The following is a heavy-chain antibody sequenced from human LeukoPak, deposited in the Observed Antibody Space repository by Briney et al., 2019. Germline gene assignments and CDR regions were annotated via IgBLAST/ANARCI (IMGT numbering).Heavy chain of an antibody. V-gene: IGHV3-53*01. CDR2: IYSGGST. D-gene: IGHD6-19*01. Sequence: PGGSLRLSCAASGFSFNDAWMNWVRQAPGKGLEWVSVIYSGGSTYYADSVKGRFTISRDNSKNTLSLQMNSLRAEDTAIYYCAKDWNSPVAGTGYFQHWGQGTLVTVSS. CDR1: GFSFNDAW. J-gene: IGHJ1*01. CDR3: AKDWNSPVAGTGYFQH.